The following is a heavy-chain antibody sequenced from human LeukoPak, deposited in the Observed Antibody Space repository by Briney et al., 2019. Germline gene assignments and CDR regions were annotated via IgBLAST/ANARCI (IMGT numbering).Heavy chain of an antibody. Sequence: GGSLRLSCAASGFTFSSYAMSWVRQAPGKGLEWVAHVRQDESDKYYVDSVKGRFTISRDNAQNSLYLQMNSLRADDTAVYYCARGGLRGTFDYWGQGTLVTVSS. V-gene: IGHV3-7*01. D-gene: IGHD3-16*01. J-gene: IGHJ4*02. CDR2: VRQDESDK. CDR3: ARGGLRGTFDY. CDR1: GFTFSSYA.